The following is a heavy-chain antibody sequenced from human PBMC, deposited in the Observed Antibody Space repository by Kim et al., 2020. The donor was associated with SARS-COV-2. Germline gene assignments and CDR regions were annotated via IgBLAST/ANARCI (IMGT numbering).Heavy chain of an antibody. D-gene: IGHD3-3*01. CDR2: IWYDGSNK. Sequence: GGSLRLSCAASGFTFSSYGMHWVRQAPGKGLEWVAVIWYDGSNKYYADSVKGRFTISRDNSKNTLYLQMNSLRAEDTAVYYCVRDFDFGPYGMDVWGQGTTVTVSS. CDR3: VRDFDFGPYGMDV. J-gene: IGHJ6*02. CDR1: GFTFSSYG. V-gene: IGHV3-33*01.